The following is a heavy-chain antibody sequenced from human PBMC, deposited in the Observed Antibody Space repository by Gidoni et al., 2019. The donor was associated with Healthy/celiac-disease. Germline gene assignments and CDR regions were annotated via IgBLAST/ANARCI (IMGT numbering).Heavy chain of an antibody. J-gene: IGHJ6*02. D-gene: IGHD3-16*01. CDR3: AHPLGIKGGV. CDR1: GCTFSSYS. CDR2: ISSSSSTI. V-gene: IGHV3-48*04. Sequence: EVQLVESGGGLVQPGGSLSLSCAPSGCTFSSYSMNWVRQAPGKGLEWVSYISSSSSTIYYADSVKGRFTISRDNAKNSLYLQMNSLRAEDTAVYYCAHPLGIKGGVWGQGTTVTVSS.